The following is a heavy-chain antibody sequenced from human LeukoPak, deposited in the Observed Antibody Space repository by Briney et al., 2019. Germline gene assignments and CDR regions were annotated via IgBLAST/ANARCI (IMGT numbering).Heavy chain of an antibody. CDR1: GFTVGSNY. D-gene: IGHD5-18*01. Sequence: GGSLRLSCAASGFTVGSNYMSWVRQAPGKGLEWVSSISSSSSYIYYADSVKGRFTISRDNAKNSLYLQMNSLRAEDTGVYDCARFLLSKYSYRDYWGQGTLVTVSS. CDR3: ARFLLSKYSYRDY. CDR2: ISSSSSYI. V-gene: IGHV3-21*01. J-gene: IGHJ4*02.